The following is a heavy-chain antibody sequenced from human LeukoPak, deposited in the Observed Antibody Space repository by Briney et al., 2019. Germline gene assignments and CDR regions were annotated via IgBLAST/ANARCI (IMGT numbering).Heavy chain of an antibody. Sequence: SQTLSLTCTVSGGSIRSGGYYWSWIRQPPGKGLEWIGYIYHSGSTYYNPSLKSRVTISVDTSKNQFSLKLSSVTAADTAVYYCATFLIVVVPAASPLDYWGQGTLVTVSS. J-gene: IGHJ4*02. D-gene: IGHD2-2*01. CDR3: ATFLIVVVPAASPLDY. V-gene: IGHV4-30-2*03. CDR1: GGSIRSGGYY. CDR2: IYHSGST.